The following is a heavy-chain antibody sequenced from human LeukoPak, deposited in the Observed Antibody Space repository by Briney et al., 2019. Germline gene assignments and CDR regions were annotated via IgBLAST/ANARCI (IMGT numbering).Heavy chain of an antibody. D-gene: IGHD2-2*01. J-gene: IGHJ6*03. CDR3: ARLGCSSTSCYSLGYYYMDV. CDR2: IYYSGST. V-gene: IGHV4-39*01. CDR1: GGSISSSSYY. Sequence: PSETLSLTCTVSGGSISSSSYYWGWIRQPPGKGLEWIGSIYYSGSTYYNPSLKSRVTISVDTSKNQFSLKLSSVTAADTAMYYCARLGCSSTSCYSLGYYYMDVWGKGTTVTVSS.